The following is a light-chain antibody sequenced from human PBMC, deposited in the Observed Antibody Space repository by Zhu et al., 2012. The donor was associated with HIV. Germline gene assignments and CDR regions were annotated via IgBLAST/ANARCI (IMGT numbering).Light chain of an antibody. J-gene: IGKJ3*01. CDR2: GAS. CDR3: QYLNSYPH. Sequence: DIQLAQSPSFLSASVGDRVTITCRASQGISNHLAWYHQKPGKAPKLLIYGASTLQSGVPSRFSGNGSGKEFTLTISSLQSEDFATYYCQYLNSYPHFGPGTKVDIK. CDR1: QGISNH. V-gene: IGKV1-9*01.